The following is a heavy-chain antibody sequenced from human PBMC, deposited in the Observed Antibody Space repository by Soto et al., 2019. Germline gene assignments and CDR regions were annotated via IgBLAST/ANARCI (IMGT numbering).Heavy chain of an antibody. J-gene: IGHJ4*02. Sequence: EVQLLESGGGLVQPGGSLRISCEASGFTFSSYAMSWVRQAPGKGLEWVSAISGSGGSTYYADSVKGRFTISRDNSKNTLYLQMNSLRAEDTAVYYCAKDLLTVVVAATLDYWGQGTLVTVSS. V-gene: IGHV3-23*01. D-gene: IGHD2-15*01. CDR3: AKDLLTVVVAATLDY. CDR2: ISGSGGST. CDR1: GFTFSSYA.